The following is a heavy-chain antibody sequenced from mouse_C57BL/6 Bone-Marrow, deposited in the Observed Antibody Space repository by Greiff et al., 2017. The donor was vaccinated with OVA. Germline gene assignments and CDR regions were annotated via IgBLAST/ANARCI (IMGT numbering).Heavy chain of an antibody. CDR3: ARHGGAY. J-gene: IGHJ3*01. V-gene: IGHV5-6*01. CDR1: GFTFSSYG. Sequence: EVMLVESGGDLVKPGGSLKLSCAASGFTFSSYGMSWVRQTPDKRLEWVATISSGGSYTYYPDSVKGRFTISRDNAKNTLYLQMSSLKSEDTAMYYCARHGGAYWGQETLGTVSA. CDR2: ISSGGSYT.